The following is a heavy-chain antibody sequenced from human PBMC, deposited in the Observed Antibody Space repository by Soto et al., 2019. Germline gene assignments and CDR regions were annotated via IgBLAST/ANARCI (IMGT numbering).Heavy chain of an antibody. CDR2: ISSSGSTI. V-gene: IGHV3-11*01. Sequence: PGGSLRLSCAASGFTFSDYYMSWIRQAPGKGLEWVSYISSSGSTIYYADSVKGRFTISRDNAKNSLYLQMNSLRAEDTAVYYCARGHTYTIFGVVINTERYFDYWGQGTLVTVSS. CDR3: ARGHTYTIFGVVINTERYFDY. J-gene: IGHJ4*02. D-gene: IGHD3-3*01. CDR1: GFTFSDYY.